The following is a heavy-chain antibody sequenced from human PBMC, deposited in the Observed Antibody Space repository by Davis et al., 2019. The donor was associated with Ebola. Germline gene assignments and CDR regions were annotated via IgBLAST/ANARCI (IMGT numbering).Heavy chain of an antibody. CDR1: GFTFSRYP. V-gene: IGHV3-30-3*01. CDR2: ISYDGSNK. D-gene: IGHD3-16*01. CDR3: ARDDPLFALGDYYYGMDV. J-gene: IGHJ6*02. Sequence: PGGSLRLSCAASGFTFSRYPMHWVRQAPGKGLEWVALISYDGSNKYSADSVTGRFTISRDNSTNTLYLQMNSLRAEDTAVYYCARDDPLFALGDYYYGMDVWGQGTTVTVSS.